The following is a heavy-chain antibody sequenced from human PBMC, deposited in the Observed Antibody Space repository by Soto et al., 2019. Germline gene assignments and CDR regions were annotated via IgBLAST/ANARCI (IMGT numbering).Heavy chain of an antibody. CDR2: IIPIFGTA. V-gene: IGHV1-69*01. CDR1: GGTFSSYA. D-gene: IGHD5-12*01. Sequence: QVQLVQSGAEVKKPGSSVKVSCKASGGTFSSYAISWVRQAPGQGLEWMGGIIPIFGTANYAQKFQGRVRITADESTSTAYMELGSLRSEDTAVYYCARTGRVATITGDFDYWGQGTLVTVSS. CDR3: ARTGRVATITGDFDY. J-gene: IGHJ4*02.